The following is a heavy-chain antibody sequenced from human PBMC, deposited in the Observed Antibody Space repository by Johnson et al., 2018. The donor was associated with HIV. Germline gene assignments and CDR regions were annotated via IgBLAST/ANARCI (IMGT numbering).Heavy chain of an antibody. Sequence: VQLVESGGGLVQPGGSLRLSCAASGFTVSTNYLTWVRQAPGKGLEWVSLIYGGGTTYYADSVKGRFTISRDSSKNTLYLQMNSLRAEDTAVYYCARDGGINYFGVVTPEAFDIWGQGTMVTVSS. D-gene: IGHD3-3*01. CDR2: IYGGGTT. J-gene: IGHJ3*02. CDR3: ARDGGINYFGVVTPEAFDI. V-gene: IGHV3-66*02. CDR1: GFTVSTNY.